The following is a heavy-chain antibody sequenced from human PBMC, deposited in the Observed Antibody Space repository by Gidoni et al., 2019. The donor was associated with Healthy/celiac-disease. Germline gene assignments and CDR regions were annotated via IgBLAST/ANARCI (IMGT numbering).Heavy chain of an antibody. CDR3: ARGRLDCSSTSCYAGPNFDY. V-gene: IGHV4-31*03. J-gene: IGHJ4*02. CDR1: GGSISSGGYY. CDR2: IYYSGST. Sequence: QVQLQESGPGLVKPSQTLSLTCTVSGGSISSGGYYWRWIRQHTGKGLEWIGYIYYSGSTYYNPSLKSRVTISVDTSKNQFSLKLSSVTAADTAVYYCARGRLDCSSTSCYAGPNFDYWGQGTLVTVSS. D-gene: IGHD2-2*01.